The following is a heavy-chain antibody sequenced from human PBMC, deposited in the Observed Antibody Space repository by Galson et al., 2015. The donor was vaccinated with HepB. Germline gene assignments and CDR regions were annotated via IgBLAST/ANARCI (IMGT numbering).Heavy chain of an antibody. Sequence: SLRLSCAASGFTFSSYAMHWVRQAPGKGLEWVAVISYDGSNKYYADSVKGRFTISRDNSKNTLYLQMNSLRAEDTAVYYCARGFSLWPWVGGFDYWGQGTLVTVSS. V-gene: IGHV3-30*04. J-gene: IGHJ4*02. D-gene: IGHD5-18*01. CDR2: ISYDGSNK. CDR3: ARGFSLWPWVGGFDY. CDR1: GFTFSSYA.